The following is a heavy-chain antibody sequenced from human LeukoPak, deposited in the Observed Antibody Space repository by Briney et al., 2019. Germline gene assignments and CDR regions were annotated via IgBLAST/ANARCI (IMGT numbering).Heavy chain of an antibody. J-gene: IGHJ4*02. V-gene: IGHV3-48*03. Sequence: GGSLRLSCAASGFTFSNYEMNWVRQAPGKGLEWVSYISSSGSTIYYADSVKGRFTISRDNAKNSLYLQMNSLRAEDTAVYYCARDDSYGLDYWGQGTRVIVSS. CDR3: ARDDSYGLDY. CDR2: ISSSGSTI. CDR1: GFTFSNYE. D-gene: IGHD5-18*01.